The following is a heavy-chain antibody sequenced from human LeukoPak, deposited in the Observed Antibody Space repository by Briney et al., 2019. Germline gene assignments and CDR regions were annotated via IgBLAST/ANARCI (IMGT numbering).Heavy chain of an antibody. CDR2: INPNSGGT. J-gene: IGHJ4*02. Sequence: GASVKVSCKASGYTFTGCYMHWVRQAPGQGLEWMGWINPNSGGTNYAQKFQGRVTMTRDTSISTAYMELSRLRSDDTAVYYCARVADDYVWGSYRYNWFDYWGQGTLVTVSS. V-gene: IGHV1-2*02. D-gene: IGHD3-16*02. CDR3: ARVADDYVWGSYRYNWFDY. CDR1: GYTFTGCY.